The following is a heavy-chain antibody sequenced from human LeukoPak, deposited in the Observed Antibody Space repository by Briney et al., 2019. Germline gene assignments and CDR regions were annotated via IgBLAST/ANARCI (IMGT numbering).Heavy chain of an antibody. J-gene: IGHJ5*02. CDR1: GYTLTELS. CDR3: ATNVDCSGGSCYSGNWFDP. D-gene: IGHD2-15*01. CDR2: FDPEDGET. V-gene: IGHV1-24*01. Sequence: ASVKVSCKVSGYTLTELSMHWVRQAPGKGLEWRGGFDPEDGETIYAQKFQGRVTMTEDTSTDTAYMELSSLRSEDTAVYYCATNVDCSGGSCYSGNWFDPWGQGTLVTVSS.